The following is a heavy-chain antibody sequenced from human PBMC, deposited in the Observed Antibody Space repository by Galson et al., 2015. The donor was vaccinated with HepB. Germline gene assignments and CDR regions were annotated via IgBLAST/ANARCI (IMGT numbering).Heavy chain of an antibody. CDR3: ASGFIGRVSRYGMDV. D-gene: IGHD2-15*01. J-gene: IGHJ6*02. CDR1: GHTFTSYY. Sequence: SVKVSCKASGHTFTSYYLHWVRQAPGQGLEWMGIIDPSGGSTNYAQRIQARFIMTRGTSTSTVYMELSSLRSEGTAVYYCASGFIGRVSRYGMDVWGQGTTVTVSS. CDR2: IDPSGGST. V-gene: IGHV1-46*01.